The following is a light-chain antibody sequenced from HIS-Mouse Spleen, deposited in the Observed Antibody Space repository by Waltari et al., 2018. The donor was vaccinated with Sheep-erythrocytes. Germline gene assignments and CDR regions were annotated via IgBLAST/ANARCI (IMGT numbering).Light chain of an antibody. V-gene: IGLV2-11*01. J-gene: IGLJ1*01. Sequence: QSALTQPRSVSGSPGQSVTISCTGTSSDVGGYNYVSWYQQHPGKAPKLMIDDVSKRPSGVPDRFSGSKFGNTASLTISGLQAEDEADYYCCSYAGSYNHVFATGTKVTVL. CDR1: SSDVGGYNY. CDR3: CSYAGSYNHV. CDR2: DVS.